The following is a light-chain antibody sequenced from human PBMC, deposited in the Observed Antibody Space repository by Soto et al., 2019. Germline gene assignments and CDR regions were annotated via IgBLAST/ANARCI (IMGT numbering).Light chain of an antibody. Sequence: VLAQPASVSGSPGQSITISCTGTSSDVGGYDYVSWYQQHPGKAPKLMIYEVSNRPSGISNRFSGSKSGNTASLTISGLQAEDEADYYCSSYTTSSTLNVFGTGTKVTVL. J-gene: IGLJ1*01. V-gene: IGLV2-14*01. CDR3: SSYTTSSTLNV. CDR2: EVS. CDR1: SSDVGGYDY.